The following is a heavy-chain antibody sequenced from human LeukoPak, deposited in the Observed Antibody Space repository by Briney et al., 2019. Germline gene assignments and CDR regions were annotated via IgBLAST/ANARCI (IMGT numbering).Heavy chain of an antibody. CDR1: RFTFSNYA. V-gene: IGHV3-23*01. Sequence: GGSLRLSCAASRFTFSNYAMSWVRQAPGKGLEWVSGFSGSGGSTSYADSVKGRFTISRDMSKNTLYLQMNTLRAEDTAIYYCAKEFPGYSFDYWGQGTLVTVSS. CDR2: FSGSGGST. J-gene: IGHJ4*02. CDR3: AKEFPGYSFDY. D-gene: IGHD5-12*01.